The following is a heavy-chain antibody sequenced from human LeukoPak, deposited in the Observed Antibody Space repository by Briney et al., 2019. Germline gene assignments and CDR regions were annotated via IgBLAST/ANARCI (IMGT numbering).Heavy chain of an antibody. J-gene: IGHJ4*02. CDR3: AREGTVVTYYFDY. CDR1: GFTFSSYS. D-gene: IGHD4-23*01. V-gene: IGHV3-21*01. Sequence: GGSLRLSCAASGFTFSSYSMNWVRQAPGKGLEWVSFISSSSSYIYYADSVKGRFTISRDNAKNSLYLQMNSLRAEDTAVYYCAREGTVVTYYFDYWAREPWSPSPQ. CDR2: ISSSSSYI.